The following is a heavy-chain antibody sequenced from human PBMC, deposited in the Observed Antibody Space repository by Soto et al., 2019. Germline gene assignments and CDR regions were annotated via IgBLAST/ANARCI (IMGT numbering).Heavy chain of an antibody. J-gene: IGHJ4*02. CDR2: ISGSGGST. CDR3: AKDLAGYSYGENFDY. Sequence: EVQLLESGGGLVQPGGSLRLSCAASGFTFSSYAMSWVRQAPGKGLEWVSAISGSGGSTYYADSVKGRFTISRDNSKNTLYLQMNSLRAEDTAVYYCAKDLAGYSYGENFDYWGQGTLVTVTS. CDR1: GFTFSSYA. D-gene: IGHD5-18*01. V-gene: IGHV3-23*01.